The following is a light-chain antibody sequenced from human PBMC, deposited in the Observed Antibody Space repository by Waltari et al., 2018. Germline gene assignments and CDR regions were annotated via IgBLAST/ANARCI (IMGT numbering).Light chain of an antibody. CDR1: PSVLYSSKNKNY. Sequence: DIVMTQSPDSLAVSLGERDTINCKSSPSVLYSSKNKNYLAWYQQKPGQPPKLLIYWASTRESGVPDRFSGSGSGTDFTLTISSLQAEDVAVYYCQQYYSTPLTFGGGTKVEIK. V-gene: IGKV4-1*01. CDR3: QQYYSTPLT. J-gene: IGKJ4*01. CDR2: WAS.